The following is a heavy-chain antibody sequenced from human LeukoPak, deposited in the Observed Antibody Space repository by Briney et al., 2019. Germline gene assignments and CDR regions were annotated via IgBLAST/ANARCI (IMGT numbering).Heavy chain of an antibody. V-gene: IGHV3-21*01. CDR2: ISSSSSYI. J-gene: IGHJ4*02. CDR1: GFTFSSYS. CDR3: ARETTLIDY. D-gene: IGHD4-11*01. Sequence: PGGSLRLSCAPSGFTFSSYSMNWVRQAPGKGLEWVSSISSSSSYIYYADSVKRRYTISRDNAKNSLYLQMNSLRAEDTAVYYCARETTLIDYWGQGTLVTVSS.